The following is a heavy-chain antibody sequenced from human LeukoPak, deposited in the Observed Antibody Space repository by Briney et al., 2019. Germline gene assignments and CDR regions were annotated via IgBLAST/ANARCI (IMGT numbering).Heavy chain of an antibody. D-gene: IGHD2-15*01. V-gene: IGHV4-34*01. CDR3: ARGYCSGGSCYYYYYYGMDV. CDR1: GGSFSGYY. Sequence: SETLSLTCAVYGGSFSGYYWSWIRQPPGKGLEWIGEINHSGSTNYNPSLKSRVTISVDTSKNQFSLKLSSVTAADTAVYYCARGYCSGGSCYYYYYYGMDVWGQGTTVTVS. CDR2: INHSGST. J-gene: IGHJ6*02.